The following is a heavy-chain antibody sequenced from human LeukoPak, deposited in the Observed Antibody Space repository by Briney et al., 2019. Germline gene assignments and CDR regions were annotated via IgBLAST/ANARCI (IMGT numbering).Heavy chain of an antibody. V-gene: IGHV3-30*02. J-gene: IGHJ6*02. CDR3: AKGRTASPFYNYYGLDV. CDR1: GFTFSSYG. D-gene: IGHD2-21*02. CDR2: IWYDGSNK. Sequence: GGSLRLSCAASGFTFSSYGMHWVRQAPGKGLEWVAVIWYDGSNKYYADSVKGRFTISRDNSKNTLYLQMNSLRAEDSAVYYCAKGRTASPFYNYYGLDVWGQGTTVTVSS.